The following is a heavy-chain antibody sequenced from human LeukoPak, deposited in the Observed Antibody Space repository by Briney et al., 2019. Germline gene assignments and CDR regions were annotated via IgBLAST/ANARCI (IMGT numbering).Heavy chain of an antibody. Sequence: ASVKVSCKASGYTFTTYGITWMRQAPGQGLEWMGWISANNGITNYAQKFQGRVTMTTDTSTSTAYMELRSLRSDDTAVYFCARDPTPHAPFDHWGQGTLVTVSS. D-gene: IGHD2-15*01. CDR2: ISANNGIT. V-gene: IGHV1-18*01. J-gene: IGHJ4*02. CDR1: GYTFTTYG. CDR3: ARDPTPHAPFDH.